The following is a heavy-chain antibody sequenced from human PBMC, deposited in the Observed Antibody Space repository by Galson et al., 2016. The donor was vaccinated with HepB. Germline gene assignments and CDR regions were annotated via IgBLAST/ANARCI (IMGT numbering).Heavy chain of an antibody. D-gene: IGHD1-26*01. J-gene: IGHJ6*04. V-gene: IGHV3-23*01. CDR3: VQGSTAPAV. Sequence: SLRLSCAASGFTFSNYGMTWVRQAPGKGLEVLSSISRSGDSTDYADSVKGRFTISRDNSKNTLSPQMNSLTADDTAIYYCVQGSTAPAVWGKGTTVTVSS. CDR2: ISRSGDST. CDR1: GFTFSNYG.